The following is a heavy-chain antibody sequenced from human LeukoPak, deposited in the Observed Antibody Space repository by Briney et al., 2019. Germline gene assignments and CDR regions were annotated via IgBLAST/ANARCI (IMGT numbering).Heavy chain of an antibody. CDR3: ATSSVAGPTAAY. CDR1: GGSFSGYY. D-gene: IGHD6-19*01. V-gene: IGHV4-34*01. Sequence: SETLSLTCAVYGGSFSGYYWSWIRQPPGKGLVWIGEINHSGSTNYNPSLKSRVTISVDTSKNQFSLKLSSVTAADTAVYYCATSSVAGPTAAYWGQGTLVTVSS. J-gene: IGHJ4*02. CDR2: INHSGST.